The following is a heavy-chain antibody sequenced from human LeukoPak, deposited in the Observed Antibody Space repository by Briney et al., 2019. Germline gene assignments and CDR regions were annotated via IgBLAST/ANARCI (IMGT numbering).Heavy chain of an antibody. Sequence: GGSLRLSRAVSGFTFSNAWMSWVRQAPGKGLEWVGRIKSRSYGATTDYAAPVKGRFTVSRDDSQNTLYLQMNSLKIEDTAVYYCTPESTAVAGSWAFDIWGQGTMVTVSS. CDR3: TPESTAVAGSWAFDI. J-gene: IGHJ3*02. CDR2: IKSRSYGATT. CDR1: GFTFSNAW. D-gene: IGHD6-19*01. V-gene: IGHV3-15*01.